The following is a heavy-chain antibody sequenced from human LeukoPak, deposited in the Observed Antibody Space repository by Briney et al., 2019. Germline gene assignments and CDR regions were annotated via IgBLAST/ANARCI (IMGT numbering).Heavy chain of an antibody. V-gene: IGHV3-7*01. CDR2: IKQDGSEK. CDR3: ARVGIAAAGNPFNYYYYMDV. CDR1: GFTFSSYW. D-gene: IGHD6-13*01. Sequence: GGSLRLSCAASGFTFSSYWMSWVRQAPGKGLEWVANIKQDGSEKYYVDSVKGRFTISRDNVKNSLYLQMNSLRAEDTAVYYCARVGIAAAGNPFNYYYYMDVWGKGTTVTVSS. J-gene: IGHJ6*03.